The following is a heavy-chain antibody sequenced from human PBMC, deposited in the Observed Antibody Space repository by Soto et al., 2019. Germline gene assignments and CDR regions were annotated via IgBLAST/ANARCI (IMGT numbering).Heavy chain of an antibody. CDR3: ARGYYDFWSGSNYFDY. CDR1: GFTVSSNY. Sequence: EVQLVESGGGLVQPGGSLRLSCAASGFTVSSNYMSWVRQAPGKGLEWVSVIYSGGSTYYADSVKSRFTISRHNSKNTLYLQMNSLRAEDTAVYYCARGYYDFWSGSNYFDYWGQGTLVTVSS. J-gene: IGHJ4*02. D-gene: IGHD3-3*01. CDR2: IYSGGST. V-gene: IGHV3-53*04.